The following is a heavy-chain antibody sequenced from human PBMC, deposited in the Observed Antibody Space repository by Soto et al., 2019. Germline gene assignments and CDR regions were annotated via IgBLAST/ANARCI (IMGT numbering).Heavy chain of an antibody. Sequence: QVRLVQSGAEVKKPGSSVKVSCKASGGTFSSYTISWVRQAPGQGLEWMGRIIPILGIANYAQKFQGRVTITADKSTSTAYMELSSLRSEDTAVYYCARGYGSGNYYFDYWGQGTLVTVSS. D-gene: IGHD3-10*01. CDR3: ARGYGSGNYYFDY. V-gene: IGHV1-69*02. J-gene: IGHJ4*02. CDR1: GGTFSSYT. CDR2: IIPILGIA.